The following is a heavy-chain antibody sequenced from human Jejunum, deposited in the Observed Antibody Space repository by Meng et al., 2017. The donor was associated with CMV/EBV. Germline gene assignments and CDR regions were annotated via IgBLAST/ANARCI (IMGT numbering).Heavy chain of an antibody. CDR2: ISYDGTNI. Sequence: GQLGGSGGGVVQPGKSLRLVCAASGITFSGSAMHWVRQAPGKGLEWVAVISYDGTNIHYGDSVKGRFTISRDNSKSALYLQMNSLRTEDTAVYYCARGDYPQYFDQWGRGTLVTVSS. J-gene: IGHJ4*02. V-gene: IGHV3-30-3*01. CDR1: GITFSGSA. D-gene: IGHD3-16*01. CDR3: ARGDYPQYFDQ.